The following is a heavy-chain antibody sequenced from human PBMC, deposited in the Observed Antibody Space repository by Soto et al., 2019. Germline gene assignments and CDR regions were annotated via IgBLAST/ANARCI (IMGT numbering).Heavy chain of an antibody. CDR2: IYYSGST. CDR1: GGSISNYY. CDR3: ASGPNYYYGMDV. Sequence: PSETLSLTCTVSGGSISNYYWSWIRQPPGKGLEWIGYIYYSGSTNYNPSLKSRVTISVDTSKNQFSLKLSSVTAADTAVYYCASGPNYYYGMDVWGQGTTVTVSS. V-gene: IGHV4-59*01. J-gene: IGHJ6*02.